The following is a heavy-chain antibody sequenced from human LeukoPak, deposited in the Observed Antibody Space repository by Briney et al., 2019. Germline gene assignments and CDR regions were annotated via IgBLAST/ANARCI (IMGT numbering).Heavy chain of an antibody. D-gene: IGHD3-3*01. CDR2: ISNSGSSI. CDR3: AKDHYDFWSGYPSYYFDY. J-gene: IGHJ4*02. Sequence: GGSLRLSCAASGFTFSDSYMTWIRQAPGKGLEWVSYISNSGSSIYYADSVKGRFTTSRDNAKSSLYLQMNSLRAEDTAVYYCAKDHYDFWSGYPSYYFDYWGQGTLVTVSS. CDR1: GFTFSDSY. V-gene: IGHV3-11*04.